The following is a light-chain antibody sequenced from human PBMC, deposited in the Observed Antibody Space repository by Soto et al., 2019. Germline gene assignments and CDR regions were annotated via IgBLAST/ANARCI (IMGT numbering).Light chain of an antibody. V-gene: IGLV2-23*01. CDR2: EGT. J-gene: IGLJ3*02. CDR3: CSYATGSTWV. CDR1: SSDVGGYNL. Sequence: QSALTQPASVSGSPGQSITISCTGTSSDVGGYNLVSWYQHHPGKAPKLMIYEGTKRPSGVSNRSSGSKSGDTASLTISGLQPEDEADYYCCSYATGSTWVFGGGTNVTVL.